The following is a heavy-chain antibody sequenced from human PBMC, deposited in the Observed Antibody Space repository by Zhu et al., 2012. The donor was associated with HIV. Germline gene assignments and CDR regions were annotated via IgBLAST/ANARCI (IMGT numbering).Heavy chain of an antibody. CDR3: ARESRNYDILTGYYDY. V-gene: IGHV4-4*07. Sequence: QVQLQESGPGLVKPSETLSLTCTVSGGSISSYYWSWIRQPAGKGLEWIGRIYTSGSTNYNPSLKSRVTMSVDTSKNQFSLKLSSVTAADTAVYYCARESRNYDILTGYYDYWGQGTLVTVSS. CDR1: GGSISSYY. J-gene: IGHJ4*02. CDR2: IYTSGST. D-gene: IGHD3-9*01.